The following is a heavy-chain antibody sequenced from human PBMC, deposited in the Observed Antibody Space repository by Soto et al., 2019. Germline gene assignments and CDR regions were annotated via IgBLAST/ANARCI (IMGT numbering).Heavy chain of an antibody. CDR1: GFTFVNYA. Sequence: PGGSLSLSCEASGFTFVNYAMTWVRQAPGKGLEWVSTISGSGDRTYYADSVTGRFTISRDNSKNTLYLQMHSLGVEDTAVYFCAKDTVAIRSFYFDYWGQGTLVTVSS. V-gene: IGHV3-23*01. CDR3: AKDTVAIRSFYFDY. J-gene: IGHJ4*02. D-gene: IGHD2-21*01. CDR2: ISGSGDRT.